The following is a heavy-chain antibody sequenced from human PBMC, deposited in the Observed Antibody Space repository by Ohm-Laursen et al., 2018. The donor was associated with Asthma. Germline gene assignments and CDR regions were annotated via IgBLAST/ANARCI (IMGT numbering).Heavy chain of an antibody. V-gene: IGHV3-11*06. J-gene: IGHJ4*02. CDR1: GYTFSRYS. D-gene: IGHD4-17*01. Sequence: SLRLSCAASGYTFSRYSIHWIRQAPGKGLEWVSYISSSSSYTNYADSVKGRFTISRDNAKNSLYLQMNSLRAEDTAVYYCARDDYGDSPVDYWGQGTLVTVSS. CDR3: ARDDYGDSPVDY. CDR2: ISSSSSYT.